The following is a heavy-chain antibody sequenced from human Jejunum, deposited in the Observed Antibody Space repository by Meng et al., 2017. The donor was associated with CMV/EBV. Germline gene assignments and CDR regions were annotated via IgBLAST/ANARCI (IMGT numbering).Heavy chain of an antibody. CDR1: GFTLITYD. V-gene: IGHV3-48*03. CDR2: ISASGNTI. Sequence: AASGFTLITYDMTWVRQTPGKGLEWVSYISASGNTIYYADSVKGRFTISRDNAKNSLYLQMNSLRDDDTAVYYCAREISMVRGGAEWGQGTLVTVSS. J-gene: IGHJ4*02. D-gene: IGHD3-10*01. CDR3: AREISMVRGGAE.